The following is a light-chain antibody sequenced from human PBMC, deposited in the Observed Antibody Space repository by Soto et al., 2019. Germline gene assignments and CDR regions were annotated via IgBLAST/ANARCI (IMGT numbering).Light chain of an antibody. CDR3: QQRTNRPLT. J-gene: IGKJ4*01. Sequence: EIVLTQSPATLSLSPGERATLSCRASQSVSSDLAWYQQKPGQAPRLLIYDASIRATGIPVRFSGSGSGTDFNLTISSLEPEDFAVYYCQQRTNRPLTFGGGTKVEIK. CDR1: QSVSSD. V-gene: IGKV3-11*01. CDR2: DAS.